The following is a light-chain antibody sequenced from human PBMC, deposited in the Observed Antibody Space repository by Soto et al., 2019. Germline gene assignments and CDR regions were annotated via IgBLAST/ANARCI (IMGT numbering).Light chain of an antibody. CDR2: GAS. CDR1: QSVSSNY. J-gene: IGKJ4*01. Sequence: ESVLTQSPGTLSLSPGERATLSCRASQSVSSNYLAWYQQKPGQAPRLLIYGASTRASGIPARFSGSGSGTEFTLTITSLPPEASAAYSCQQYNTWSVTFGGGTKVDIK. V-gene: IGKV3-20*01. CDR3: QQYNTWSVT.